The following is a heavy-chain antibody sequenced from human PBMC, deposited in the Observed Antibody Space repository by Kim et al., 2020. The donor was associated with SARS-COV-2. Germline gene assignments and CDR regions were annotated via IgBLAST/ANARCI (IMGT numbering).Heavy chain of an antibody. J-gene: IGHJ4*02. D-gene: IGHD4-17*01. CDR3: ASDGDRLDY. CDR2: SNK. V-gene: IGHV3-30-3*01. Sequence: SNKYYADSVKGRFTISRDNSKNTLYLQMNSLRAEDTAVYYCASDGDRLDYWGQGTLVTVSS.